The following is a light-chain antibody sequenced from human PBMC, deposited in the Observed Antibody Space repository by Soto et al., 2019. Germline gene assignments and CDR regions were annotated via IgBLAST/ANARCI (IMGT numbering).Light chain of an antibody. Sequence: QSALTQPASVSGSPGQSITISCTGTSSDVGGYNYISWYQQHPGXAXKFIXXXXXXXPXGVSXRXXGXXXGXXAXLXISGXQAEDEADYYCSSYTSSNTVIFGGGTKLTVL. V-gene: IGLV2-14*03. CDR3: SSYTSSNTVI. CDR2: XXX. J-gene: IGLJ2*01. CDR1: SSDVGGYNY.